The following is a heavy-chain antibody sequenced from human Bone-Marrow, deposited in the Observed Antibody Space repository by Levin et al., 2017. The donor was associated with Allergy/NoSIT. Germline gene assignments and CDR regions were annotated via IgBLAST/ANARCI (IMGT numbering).Heavy chain of an antibody. CDR2: ISNVNST. V-gene: IGHV3-53*01. J-gene: IGHJ4*02. CDR1: GFAVSSNY. CDR3: ARGGRSGLCNY. D-gene: IGHD3-3*01. Sequence: GGSLRLSCAASGFAVSSNYMNWVRQAPGTGLEWVSVISNVNSTYYADSVKGRFTISRDISKNTLFLQMNGLRAEDTAVYYCARGGRSGLCNYWGQGTLVTVSS.